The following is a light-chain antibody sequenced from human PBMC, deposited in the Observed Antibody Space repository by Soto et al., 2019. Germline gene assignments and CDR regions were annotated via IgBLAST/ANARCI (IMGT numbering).Light chain of an antibody. CDR1: QTVSGNY. V-gene: IGKV3-20*01. Sequence: EIVLTQSPGILSLSPGERATLSCRASQTVSGNYLAWSQQKPGQSPRLLIYGSSDRATGIPDRFSGSGSGTDFTLTINRVESEDFPVYYCQQYGSSPPYTFGQGTTLEI. CDR2: GSS. CDR3: QQYGSSPPYT. J-gene: IGKJ2*01.